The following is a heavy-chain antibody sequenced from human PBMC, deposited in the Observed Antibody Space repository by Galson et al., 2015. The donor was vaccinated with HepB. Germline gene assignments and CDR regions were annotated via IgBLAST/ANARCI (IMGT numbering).Heavy chain of an antibody. CDR1: GGTFSSYT. CDR2: IIPILGIA. Sequence: SVKVSCKASGGTFSSYTISWVRQAPGQGLEWMGRIIPILGIANYAQKFQGRVTITADKSTSTAYMELSSLRSEDTAVYYCAVPGVYSSEVGGMDVWGQGTTVTVSS. D-gene: IGHD2-8*01. CDR3: AVPGVYSSEVGGMDV. V-gene: IGHV1-69*02. J-gene: IGHJ6*02.